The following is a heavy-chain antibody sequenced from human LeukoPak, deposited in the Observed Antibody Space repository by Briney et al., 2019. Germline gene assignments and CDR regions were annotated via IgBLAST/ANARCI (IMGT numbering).Heavy chain of an antibody. CDR3: AREGSSSWYQGGWFDP. CDR2: IYYSGST. Sequence: SETLSLTCTVSGDSISRSSYYWSWIRQPPGKGLEWIGYIYYSGSTNYNPSLKSRVTISVDTSKNQFSLKLSSVTAADTAVYYCAREGSSSWYQGGWFDPWGQGTLVTVSS. J-gene: IGHJ5*02. V-gene: IGHV4-61*01. D-gene: IGHD6-13*01. CDR1: GDSISRSSYY.